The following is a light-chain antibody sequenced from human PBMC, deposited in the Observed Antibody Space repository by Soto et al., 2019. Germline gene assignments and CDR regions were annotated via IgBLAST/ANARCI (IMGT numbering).Light chain of an antibody. V-gene: IGKV1-8*01. J-gene: IGKJ2*01. CDR1: QDIANY. CDR2: AAS. Sequence: AIRMTQSPSSFSASTGDRVTITCRASQDIANYVAWYQQKPGEAPNLLIYAASTLQSGVPSRFSGSGSGTDFTLTVSCLQSEDLATYYCQQYYGYPHTFGQGTNLEIK. CDR3: QQYYGYPHT.